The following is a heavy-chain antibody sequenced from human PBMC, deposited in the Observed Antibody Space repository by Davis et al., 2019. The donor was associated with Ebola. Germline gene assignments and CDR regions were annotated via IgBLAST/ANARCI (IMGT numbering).Heavy chain of an antibody. CDR2: VRTKANNYAA. J-gene: IGHJ4*02. V-gene: IGHV3-73*01. CDR1: GFSFSVSA. Sequence: GESLKISCETSGFSFSVSAIHWVRQASGKGLEWVGRVRTKANNYAAAYAASVEGRFIIYRDDSKNTAYLQMNSPKPEDTAVYYCTTQWLVLFARDYWGQGTLVTVSS. CDR3: TTQWLVLFARDY. D-gene: IGHD6-19*01.